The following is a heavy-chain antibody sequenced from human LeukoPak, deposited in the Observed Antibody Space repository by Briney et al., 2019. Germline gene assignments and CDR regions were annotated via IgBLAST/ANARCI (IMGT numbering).Heavy chain of an antibody. D-gene: IGHD6-13*01. CDR2: ISYDGSNK. CDR3: AKAIAAAGKGWFDP. V-gene: IGHV3-30*18. Sequence: PGGSLRLSCAASGFTFSDHYMDWVRQAPGKGLEWVAVISYDGSNKYYADSVKGRFTISRDNSKNTLYLQMNSLRAEDTAVYYCAKAIAAAGKGWFDPWGQGTLVTVSS. J-gene: IGHJ5*02. CDR1: GFTFSDHY.